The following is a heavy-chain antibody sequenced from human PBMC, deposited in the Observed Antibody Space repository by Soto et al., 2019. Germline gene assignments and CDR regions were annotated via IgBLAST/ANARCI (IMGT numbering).Heavy chain of an antibody. J-gene: IGHJ4*02. CDR1: GYTFTSYG. D-gene: IGHD2-15*01. CDR2: ISAYNGNT. Sequence: QVQLVQSGAEVKKPGASVKVSCKASGYTFTSYGITWVRQAPGQGLEWMGWISAYNGNTNYAQKLQGRVTMTTDTATSTAYMELRSLRPDDTAVDYCARAVCAHPLCGGSWYFDYWGQGTLVTVSS. CDR3: ARAVCAHPLCGGSWYFDY. V-gene: IGHV1-18*01.